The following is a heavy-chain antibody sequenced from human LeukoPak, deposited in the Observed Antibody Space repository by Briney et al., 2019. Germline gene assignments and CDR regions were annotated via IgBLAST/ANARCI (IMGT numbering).Heavy chain of an antibody. CDR3: ARDPRWLTPDCTSTSCYGNYFDP. J-gene: IGHJ5*02. CDR2: IYHSGSA. Sequence: SETLSLTCGVSGYSISSGYQWAWIRQSPGKGLEWIGSIYHSGSAHYNPSLKSRVTISVETSKNQFSLNMYSVTAADTAVYYCARDPRWLTPDCTSTSCYGNYFDPWGQGTLVTVSS. D-gene: IGHD2-2*01. V-gene: IGHV4-38-2*02. CDR1: GYSISSGYQ.